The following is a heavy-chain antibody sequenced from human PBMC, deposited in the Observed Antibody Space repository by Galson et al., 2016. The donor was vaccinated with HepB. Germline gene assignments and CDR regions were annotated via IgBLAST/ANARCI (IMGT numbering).Heavy chain of an antibody. D-gene: IGHD3-10*01. CDR1: GFTFSNYW. Sequence: SLRLSCAASGFTFSNYWMHWVRQPPRNGLVWVSRVKSDGETADYADSVKGRFTISRDNAKNRLFLHMDSLTVDDTAVYFCARTITPAPIPLFDSWGQGTLVTVSS. J-gene: IGHJ5*01. CDR3: ARTITPAPIPLFDS. V-gene: IGHV3-74*01. CDR2: VKSDGETA.